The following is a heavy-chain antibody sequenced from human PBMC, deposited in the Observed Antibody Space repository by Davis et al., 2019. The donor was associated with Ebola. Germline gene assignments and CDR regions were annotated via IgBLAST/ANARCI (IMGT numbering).Heavy chain of an antibody. J-gene: IGHJ5*02. V-gene: IGHV4-59*01. CDR3: ARVGIWFGDSWFDP. CDR1: GGSISRYY. CDR2: IYYSGST. Sequence: SETLSLTCTVSGGSISRYYWSWIRQPPGKGLEWIGYIYYSGSTNYNPPLKSRVTISVDTPKNQFSLKLSFVTAADTAVYYCARVGIWFGDSWFDPWGQGTLVTVSS. D-gene: IGHD3-10*01.